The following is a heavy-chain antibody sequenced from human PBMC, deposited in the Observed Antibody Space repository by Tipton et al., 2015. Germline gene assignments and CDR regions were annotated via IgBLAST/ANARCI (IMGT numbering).Heavy chain of an antibody. CDR2: ITGSGGST. J-gene: IGHJ4*02. V-gene: IGHV3-23*01. Sequence: SLRLSCAASGFTFSSYAMNWVRQAPGKGLEWVSAITGSGGSTDYADSVKGRFTISRDNSKNTLYLQMNSLRAEDTAVYYCAKEFRGGWPFDYWGQGTLVTASS. CDR1: GFTFSSYA. D-gene: IGHD6-19*01. CDR3: AKEFRGGWPFDY.